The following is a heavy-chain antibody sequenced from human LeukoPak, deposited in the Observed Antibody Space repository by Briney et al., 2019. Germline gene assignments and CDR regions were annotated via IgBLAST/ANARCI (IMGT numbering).Heavy chain of an antibody. CDR1: GYTFTRYY. V-gene: IGHV1-46*01. J-gene: IGHJ4*02. D-gene: IGHD5-18*01. CDR3: ARDGSDGTALDLDY. CDR2: INPSGGST. Sequence: ASVKVSCKASGYTFTRYYMHWVRQAPGEGLGWMGVINPSGGSTNYAQSLQGRVTMTRDTSTSTVYMELSSLRSEDTAVYYCARDGSDGTALDLDYWGQGTLSPSPQ.